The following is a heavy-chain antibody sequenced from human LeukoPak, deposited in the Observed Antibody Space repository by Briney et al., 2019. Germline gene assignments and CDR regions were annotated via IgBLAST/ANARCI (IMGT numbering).Heavy chain of an antibody. J-gene: IGHJ6*03. CDR3: ARQTVYYYYYYMDV. Sequence: GASVKVSCKASGYTFTSYGISWVRQAPGQGLEWMGWISAYNGNTNYAHKLQGRVTMTTDTSTRTAYMELRSLRSDDAAVYYCARQTVYYYYYYMDVWGKGTTVTVSS. CDR1: GYTFTSYG. CDR2: ISAYNGNT. V-gene: IGHV1-18*01. D-gene: IGHD4-17*01.